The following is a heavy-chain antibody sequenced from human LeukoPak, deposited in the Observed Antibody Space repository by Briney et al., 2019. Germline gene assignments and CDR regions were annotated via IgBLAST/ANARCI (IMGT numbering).Heavy chain of an antibody. D-gene: IGHD3-3*02. J-gene: IGHJ6*03. CDR2: RNPNTGGT. Sequence: PSVKVSCKASGYTFTGYFIHWVRQAPGQGLEWRGRRNPNTGGTNYAQKFQGRVTMTRDTSITTAYMELSRLRSDDTAIYYCARVKSDIFHYMDVWGKGTTVTVSS. CDR3: ARVKSDIFHYMDV. V-gene: IGHV1-2*06. CDR1: GYTFTGYF.